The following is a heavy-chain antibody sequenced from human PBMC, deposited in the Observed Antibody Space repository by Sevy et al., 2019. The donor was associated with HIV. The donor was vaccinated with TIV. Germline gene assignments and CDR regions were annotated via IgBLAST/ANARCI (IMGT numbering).Heavy chain of an antibody. CDR3: VRFSGGFPVSAVDF. Sequence: ASVKVSCKASGYTFTSYYMHWVRQAPGHGLEWMGVINPDGGSTTYAEKFLDRVTMTSDTSTNTVYMELSSLRSEDTAFYYCVRFSGGFPVSAVDFWGQGTLVTVSS. V-gene: IGHV1-46*01. CDR1: GYTFTSYY. CDR2: INPDGGST. D-gene: IGHD1-26*01. J-gene: IGHJ4*01.